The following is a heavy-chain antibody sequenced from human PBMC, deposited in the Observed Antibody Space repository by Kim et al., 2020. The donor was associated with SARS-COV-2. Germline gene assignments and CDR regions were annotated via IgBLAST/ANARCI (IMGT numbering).Heavy chain of an antibody. J-gene: IGHJ4*02. Sequence: GGSLRLSCAASGFTFSSYGMHWVRQATSKGLGGVAVISYDGSNNNYADSVKGRFTISRDNSKNTLYRQMNSLRAEDTAVYYCAMDYYGSGRSHFDYWGQG. CDR3: AMDYYGSGRSHFDY. D-gene: IGHD3-10*01. V-gene: IGHV3-30*03. CDR2: ISYDGSNN. CDR1: GFTFSSYG.